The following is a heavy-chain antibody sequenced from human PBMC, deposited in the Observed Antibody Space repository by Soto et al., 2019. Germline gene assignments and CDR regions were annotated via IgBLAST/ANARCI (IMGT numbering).Heavy chain of an antibody. CDR2: ISAYNGNT. CDR1: GYTFTSYG. CDR3: ARVPPFLYWSGGSCYWFDP. J-gene: IGHJ5*02. Sequence: ASVKVSCKASGYTFTSYGISWVRQAPGQGLEWMGWISAYNGNTNYAQKFQGRVTMTTDTSTSTAYMELRSLRSDDTAVYYCARVPPFLYWSGGSCYWFDPWGQGTLVTV. V-gene: IGHV1-18*01. D-gene: IGHD2-15*01.